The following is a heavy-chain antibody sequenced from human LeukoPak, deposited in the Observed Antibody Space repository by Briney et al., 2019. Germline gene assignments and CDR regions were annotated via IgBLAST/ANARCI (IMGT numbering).Heavy chain of an antibody. V-gene: IGHV3-23*01. CDR3: AKDQRPDSGYDIDS. CDR1: GFTFSTYS. Sequence: GGSLRLSCAASGFTFSTYSMSWVRQAPRKGLEWVSVIWPSGDTTHYADSVKGRFTISRDNSKNTLYLQMHNLRAEDTALYYCAKDQRPDSGYDIDSWGQGTLVTVSS. D-gene: IGHD5-12*01. CDR2: IWPSGDTT. J-gene: IGHJ4*02.